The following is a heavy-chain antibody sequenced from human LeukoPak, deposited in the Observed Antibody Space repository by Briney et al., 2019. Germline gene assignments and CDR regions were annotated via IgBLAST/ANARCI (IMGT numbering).Heavy chain of an antibody. Sequence: GGSLRLSCAASGFTFSSYAMHWVRQAPGKGLKWVAVISYDGSNKYYADSVKGRFTISRDNSKNTLYLQMNSLRAEDTAVYYCARDRVQYYGSGSFPDYWGQGTLVTVSS. CDR2: ISYDGSNK. V-gene: IGHV3-30*04. CDR1: GFTFSSYA. CDR3: ARDRVQYYGSGSFPDY. D-gene: IGHD3-10*01. J-gene: IGHJ4*02.